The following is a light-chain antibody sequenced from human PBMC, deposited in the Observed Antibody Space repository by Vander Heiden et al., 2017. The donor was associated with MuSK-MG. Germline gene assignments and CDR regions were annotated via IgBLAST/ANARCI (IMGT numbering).Light chain of an antibody. CDR2: AAS. V-gene: IGKV1-39*01. CDR3: QQSVSSRFT. J-gene: IGKJ3*01. CDR1: QTISSF. Sequence: DIQMTQSPSSLSASVGDRVTITCRASQTISSFLHWYQQKPGKAPKLLIYAASTLQSGVPSRFRGRGSGTDFTLTIISLQREDFATSYCQQSVSSRFTFGHGTKVNIK.